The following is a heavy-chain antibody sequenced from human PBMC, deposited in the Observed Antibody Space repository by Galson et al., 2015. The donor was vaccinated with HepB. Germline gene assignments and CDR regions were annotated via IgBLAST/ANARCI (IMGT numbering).Heavy chain of an antibody. CDR2: FDPEDGET. D-gene: IGHD3-22*01. Sequence: SVKVSCKVSGYTLTELSMHWVRQAPGKGLEWMGGFDPEDGETIYAQKFQGRVTMTEDTSTDTAYMELSSLRSEDTAVYYCATDRAHYYDSSGASFDYWGQGTLVTVSS. CDR1: GYTLTELS. CDR3: ATDRAHYYDSSGASFDY. V-gene: IGHV1-24*01. J-gene: IGHJ4*02.